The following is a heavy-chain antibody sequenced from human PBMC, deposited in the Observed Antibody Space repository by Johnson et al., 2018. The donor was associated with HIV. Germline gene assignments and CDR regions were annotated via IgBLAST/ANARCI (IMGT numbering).Heavy chain of an antibody. V-gene: IGHV3-49*04. Sequence: VQLVESGGGLVQPGRSLRLSCTASGFIFGDYAMSWVRQAPGKGLEWVGFIRSKAYGGTTEYAASVKGRFTISRDDSKSIAYLHMNSVKTEDTAVYYCTANLGDYEGLTNYFVRWHTDAFDIWSQGTRVTVSS. D-gene: IGHD3-9*01. CDR3: TANLGDYEGLTNYFVRWHTDAFDI. CDR1: GFIFGDYA. CDR2: IRSKAYGGTT. J-gene: IGHJ3*02.